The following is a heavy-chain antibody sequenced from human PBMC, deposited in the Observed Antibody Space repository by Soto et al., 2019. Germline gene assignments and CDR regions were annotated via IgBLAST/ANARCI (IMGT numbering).Heavy chain of an antibody. V-gene: IGHV4-31*11. J-gene: IGHJ6*02. CDR1: GGSISSGGNY. CDR2: VDYSGST. CDR3: ARARLVRGVIYYYGMDV. Sequence: QVQLQESGPGLVKSSQTLSLTCAVSGGSISSGGNYWSWIRQHPGNGLEWLGYVDYSGSTYYNTSLKSRVTISVDTSKNQFSLKLNSVTAADTAVYYCARARLVRGVIYYYGMDVWGQGTTVTVSS. D-gene: IGHD3-10*01.